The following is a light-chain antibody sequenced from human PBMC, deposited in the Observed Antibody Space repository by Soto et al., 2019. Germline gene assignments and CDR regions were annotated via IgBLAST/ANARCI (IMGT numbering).Light chain of an antibody. Sequence: EIVMTQSPATLSVSPGERATLSCRASQSVNNNVAWYQQRPGQGPRLLIFGASSRTTSIPARFSGSGSGTEFTLTISSLQSEDFAIYYCQQYNDWPQRTFGQGTKVEI. CDR1: QSVNNN. CDR2: GAS. V-gene: IGKV3-15*01. CDR3: QQYNDWPQRT. J-gene: IGKJ1*01.